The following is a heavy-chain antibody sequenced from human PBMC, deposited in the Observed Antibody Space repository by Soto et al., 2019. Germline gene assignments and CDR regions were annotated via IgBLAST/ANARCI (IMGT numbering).Heavy chain of an antibody. D-gene: IGHD4-17*01. CDR3: AIANYGDDDY. J-gene: IGHJ4*02. CDR1: GDTFSRST. Sequence: QVQLVQSGAEVQKPGASVKVSCKTSGDTFSRSTISWGRQAPGQGLERMGWISAYSGNVKYAWTFQDRVTMTTDTSTSTAYAELRSLRFDGTAVYYCAIANYGDDDYWGQGTLVTVSS. CDR2: ISAYSGNV. V-gene: IGHV1-18*01.